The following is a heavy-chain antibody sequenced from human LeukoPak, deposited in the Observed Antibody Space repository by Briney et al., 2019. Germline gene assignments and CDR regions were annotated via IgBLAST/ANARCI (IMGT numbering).Heavy chain of an antibody. J-gene: IGHJ5*02. CDR2: INPSGGST. Sequence: ASVKVSCKASGYTFTSYDINWVRQATGQGLEWMGIINPSGGSTSYAQKFQGRVTMTRDMSTSTVYMELSSLRSEDTAVYYCARDLTEGVGSGSYPTWIVRWFDPWGQGTLVTVSS. V-gene: IGHV1-46*01. CDR1: GYTFTSYD. CDR3: ARDLTEGVGSGSYPTWIVRWFDP. D-gene: IGHD3-10*01.